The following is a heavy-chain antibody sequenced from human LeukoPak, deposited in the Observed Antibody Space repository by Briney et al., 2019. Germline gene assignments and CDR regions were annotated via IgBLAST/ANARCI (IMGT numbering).Heavy chain of an antibody. V-gene: IGHV4-39*01. Sequence: AETLSLTCTVSGVSITSSNYFWGWLRQPPGKGLVWIGSISYSGSSYYNPSLKSRVITYVDTSKNQFSLRLRSGIAADTAIYYCARHGGGWDPILIDSWGQGSLVTVSS. J-gene: IGHJ4*02. CDR2: ISYSGSS. CDR3: ARHGGGWDPILIDS. CDR1: GVSITSSNYF. D-gene: IGHD1-26*01.